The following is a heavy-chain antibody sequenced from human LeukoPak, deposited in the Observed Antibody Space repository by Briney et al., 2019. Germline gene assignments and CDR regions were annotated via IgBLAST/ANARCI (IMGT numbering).Heavy chain of an antibody. V-gene: IGHV4-59*01. D-gene: IGHD6-19*01. CDR2: IYYSGST. Sequence: SETLSVTCTVSGGSISSYYWSWIRQPPGKGLEWIGYIYYSGSTNYNPSLKSRVTISVDTSKNQFSLKLSSVTAADTAVYYCARALQRSVAHDYWGQGTLVTVSS. CDR3: ARALQRSVAHDY. CDR1: GGSISSYY. J-gene: IGHJ4*02.